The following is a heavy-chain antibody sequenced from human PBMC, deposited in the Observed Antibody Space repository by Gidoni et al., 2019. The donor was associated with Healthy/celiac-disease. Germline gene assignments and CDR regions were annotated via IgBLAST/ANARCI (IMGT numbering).Heavy chain of an antibody. J-gene: IGHJ4*02. CDR2: INPSGGST. Sequence: QVQLVQSGAEVKKPGASVKVSCKASGYTFTTYYMHWVRQAPGQGLEWMGIINPSGGSTSYAQKFQGRVTMTRDTSTSTVYMELSSLRSEDTAVYYCARDRFYLNSGYDALDYWGQGTLVTVSS. CDR1: GYTFTTYY. CDR3: ARDRFYLNSGYDALDY. D-gene: IGHD5-12*01. V-gene: IGHV1-46*01.